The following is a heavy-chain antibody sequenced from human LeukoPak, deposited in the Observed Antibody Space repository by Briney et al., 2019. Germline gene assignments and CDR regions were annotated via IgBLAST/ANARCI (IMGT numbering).Heavy chain of an antibody. CDR3: ATFPKITMVRGVRSPSPTNWFDP. CDR2: FDPEDGET. CDR1: GYTLTELS. V-gene: IGHV1-24*01. Sequence: GASVKVSCKVSGYTLTELSMHWVRQAPGKGLEWMGGFDPEDGETIYAQKFQGRVTMTEDTSTDTAYVELSSLRSEDTAVYYCATFPKITMVRGVRSPSPTNWFDPWGQGTLVTVSS. J-gene: IGHJ5*02. D-gene: IGHD3-10*01.